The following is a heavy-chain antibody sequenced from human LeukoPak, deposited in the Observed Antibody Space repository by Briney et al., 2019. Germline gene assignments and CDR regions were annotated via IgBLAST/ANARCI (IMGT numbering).Heavy chain of an antibody. D-gene: IGHD2-15*01. V-gene: IGHV4-34*01. Sequence: SETLSLTCAVYGGSFSGYYWSWFRQPPGKGLEWIGEINHSGSTNYNPSLKSRVTISVDTSKNQFSLKLSSVTAADTAVYYCARRYCSGGSCSSFDYWGQGTLVTVSS. CDR1: GGSFSGYY. CDR3: ARRYCSGGSCSSFDY. CDR2: INHSGST. J-gene: IGHJ4*02.